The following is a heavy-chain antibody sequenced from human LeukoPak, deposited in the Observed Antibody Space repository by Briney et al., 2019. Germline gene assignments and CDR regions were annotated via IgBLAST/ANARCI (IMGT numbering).Heavy chain of an antibody. CDR1: GFTFSSYA. Sequence: GGSLRLSCAASGFTFSSYAMHWVRQAPGKGLEWVAVISYDGSNKYYADSVKGRFTISRDNSKNTLYLQMNSLRAEDTAVYYCATQQGGSPAYWGQGTLVTVSS. V-gene: IGHV3-30-3*01. CDR2: ISYDGSNK. D-gene: IGHD3-16*01. CDR3: ATQQGGSPAY. J-gene: IGHJ4*02.